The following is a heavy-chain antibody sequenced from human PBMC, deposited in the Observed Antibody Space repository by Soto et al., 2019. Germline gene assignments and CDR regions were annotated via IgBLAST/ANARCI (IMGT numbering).Heavy chain of an antibody. V-gene: IGHV3-74*01. CDR2: VNSDGSST. CDR1: GFTFSSYW. CDR3: ARDQSYDILTGYYDYYYYMDV. J-gene: IGHJ6*03. Sequence: EVQLVESGGGLVQPGGSLRLSCAASGFTFSSYWMHWVRQAPGKGLVWVSRVNSDGSSTSYADSVKGRCTISRDNAKNTLYLQMNSLIAEDTSVYYCARDQSYDILTGYYDYYYYMDVWGKWTTVTVSS. D-gene: IGHD3-9*01.